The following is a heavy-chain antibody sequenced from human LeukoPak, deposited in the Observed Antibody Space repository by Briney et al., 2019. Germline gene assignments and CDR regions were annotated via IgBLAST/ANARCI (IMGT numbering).Heavy chain of an antibody. V-gene: IGHV3-9*01. CDR3: AKDFWEGRYGMDV. Sequence: GGSLRLSCAASGFTFDDYAMHWVRQAAGKGLGWVSGISWNSGSIGYADSVKGRFTISKDNAKNSLYLQMNSLRAEDTALYYCAKDFWEGRYGMDVWGQGTTVTVSS. D-gene: IGHD3-10*01. CDR2: ISWNSGSI. CDR1: GFTFDDYA. J-gene: IGHJ6*02.